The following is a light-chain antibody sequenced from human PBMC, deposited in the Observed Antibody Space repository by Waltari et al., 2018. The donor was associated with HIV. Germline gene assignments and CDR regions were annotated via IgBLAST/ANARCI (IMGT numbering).Light chain of an antibody. CDR1: QSVSNK. V-gene: IGKV3-15*01. J-gene: IGKJ1*01. Sequence: EIVMTQSPATLSVSPGERVTLSCRASQSVSNKVAWYQKKPGQAPRLLIYGAYNRVTDIPGRFSGSGSGTEFTLTISSLRSEDFAVYYCQQYDSRPPRTFGQRTKVEIK. CDR3: QQYDSRPPRT. CDR2: GAY.